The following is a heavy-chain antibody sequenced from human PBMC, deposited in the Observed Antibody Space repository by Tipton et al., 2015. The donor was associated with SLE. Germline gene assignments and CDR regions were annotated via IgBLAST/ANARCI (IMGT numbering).Heavy chain of an antibody. CDR1: GYTFTGYY. CDR2: INPNSGGT. D-gene: IGHD2-21*01. J-gene: IGHJ2*01. V-gene: IGHV1-2*02. Sequence: QLVQSGAEVKKPGASVEVSCKASGYTFTGYYMHWVRQAPGQGLEWMGWINPNSGGTNYAQKFQGRVTMTRDTSISTAYMELSRLRSDDTAVYYCARAAGLQSNWYFDLWGRGTLVTVSS. CDR3: ARAAGLQSNWYFDL.